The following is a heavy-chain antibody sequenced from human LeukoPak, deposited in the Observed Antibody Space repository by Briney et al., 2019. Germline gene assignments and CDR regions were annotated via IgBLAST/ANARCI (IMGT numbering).Heavy chain of an antibody. CDR2: ISSSSSYI. J-gene: IGHJ3*02. D-gene: IGHD6-13*01. CDR3: ARVLLYSSSPDAFDI. CDR1: GFTFSSYS. V-gene: IGHV3-21*01. Sequence: GGSLRLSCAAHGFTFSSYSMNWVRQAPGKGLEWVSSISSSSSYIYYADSVKGRFTISRDNAKNSLYLQMNSLRAEDTAVYYCARVLLYSSSPDAFDIWGQGTMVTVSS.